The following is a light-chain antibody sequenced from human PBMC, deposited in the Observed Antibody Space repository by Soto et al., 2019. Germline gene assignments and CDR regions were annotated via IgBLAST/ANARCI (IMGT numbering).Light chain of an antibody. V-gene: IGKV3-20*01. Sequence: PGDRATLSCRASQSVNSNYLAWYQRKPGQAPRLLIYGASNRATDIPYRFSASGSETDFTLTITRLEAEDFAVYYCQQYDSTPPTFGQGTKVEVK. CDR2: GAS. CDR1: QSVNSNY. J-gene: IGKJ1*01. CDR3: QQYDSTPPT.